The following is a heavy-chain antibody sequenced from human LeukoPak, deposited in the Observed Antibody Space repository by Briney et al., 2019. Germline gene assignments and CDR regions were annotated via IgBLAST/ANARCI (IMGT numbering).Heavy chain of an antibody. CDR1: GYTFTGYY. V-gene: IGHV1-2*02. Sequence: ASVKVSCKASGYTFTGYYIHWVRQAPGQGLEWVGWINPKTGGTNYAQKFLDRVTMPTDMSISTAYMELIRLRSRDTAVYFCARGSSKYIFGYYMDVWGKGTTIIVSS. CDR2: INPKTGGT. D-gene: IGHD4-11*01. J-gene: IGHJ6*03. CDR3: ARGSSKYIFGYYMDV.